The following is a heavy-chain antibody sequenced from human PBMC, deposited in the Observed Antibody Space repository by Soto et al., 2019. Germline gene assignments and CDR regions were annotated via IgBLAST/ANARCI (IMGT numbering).Heavy chain of an antibody. V-gene: IGHV4-39*01. CDR2: MSYSGNT. D-gene: IGHD3-16*01. J-gene: IGHJ4*02. Sequence: QLQLQESGPGLVKPSETLSLSCTVSGGSVSSRSYFWGWFRQPPGKGLEWIVFMSYSGNTYYNPSLKSRVTISVDTSEDQFSLRLTSATAADTAVYYCASQENDLVPLGQGSFDTWGQGTLVTVSS. CDR3: ASQENDLVPLGQGSFDT. CDR1: GGSVSSRSYF.